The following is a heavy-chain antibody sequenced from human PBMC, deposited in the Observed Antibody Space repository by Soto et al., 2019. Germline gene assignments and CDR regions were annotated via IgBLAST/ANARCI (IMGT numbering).Heavy chain of an antibody. V-gene: IGHV3-23*01. J-gene: IGHJ4*02. D-gene: IGHD3-3*01. Sequence: GGSLRLSCAASGFTFSSYAMSWVRQAPGKGLEWVSAISGNGADTSYADSVRGRFTISRDNSKDTLFLQMNSLRADDTAVYYCARDPLRFLEWLPPYYFDYWGQGTLVTVSS. CDR3: ARDPLRFLEWLPPYYFDY. CDR1: GFTFSSYA. CDR2: ISGNGADT.